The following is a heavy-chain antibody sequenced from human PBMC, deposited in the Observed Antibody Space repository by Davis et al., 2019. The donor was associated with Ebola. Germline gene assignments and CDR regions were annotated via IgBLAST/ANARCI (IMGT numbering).Heavy chain of an antibody. Sequence: GESLKISCTVSGFTFSDFWMSWVRQAPGKVLEWVANIKEDGSQKNYVDSVKGRFTISRDNAQKSLFLQMNSLRLEDTALYYCVRGGYYFDPWGQGTLLTVSS. CDR3: VRGGYYFDP. D-gene: IGHD1-26*01. V-gene: IGHV3-7*01. J-gene: IGHJ5*02. CDR2: IKEDGSQK. CDR1: GFTFSDFW.